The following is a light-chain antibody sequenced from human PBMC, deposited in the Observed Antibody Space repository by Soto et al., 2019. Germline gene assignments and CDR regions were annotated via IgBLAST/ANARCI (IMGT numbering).Light chain of an antibody. CDR2: DAS. V-gene: IGKV1-5*01. CDR1: QSISHW. Sequence: DIQMTQSPATLSASVGDSVTITCRASQSISHWLAWYQQKPGKAPKFLIYDASSLESGVPSRFSGSGSGTEFTLTISSLQPDDFATYYCQQYHSYSYTFGQGTKVDIK. J-gene: IGKJ2*01. CDR3: QQYHSYSYT.